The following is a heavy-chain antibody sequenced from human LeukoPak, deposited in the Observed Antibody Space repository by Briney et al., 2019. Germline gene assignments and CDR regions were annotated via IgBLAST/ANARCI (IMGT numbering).Heavy chain of an antibody. D-gene: IGHD5-18*01. CDR1: GGSISSNIYY. J-gene: IGHJ4*02. CDR2: IYYSGST. CDR3: ARVETYSYGS. V-gene: IGHV4-39*07. Sequence: SETLSLTCTVSGGSISSNIYYWGWIRQPPGKGLECFGIIYYSGSTHYNPSLKSRVTISVDTSKNQFSLKLSSVTAADTAVYYCARVETYSYGSWGQGTLVTVSS.